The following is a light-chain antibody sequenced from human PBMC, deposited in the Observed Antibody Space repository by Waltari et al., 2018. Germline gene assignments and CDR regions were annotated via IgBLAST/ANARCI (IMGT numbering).Light chain of an antibody. Sequence: QSALTQPRSVSGSPGQAVTISCPGTSSSVGGYNYVSWYQQHPGKAPKLLIFDVSKRPSGVPDRFSGSRSGNTASLTISGLQAEDEADYYCSSYAGGYTGIFGGGTKVTVL. V-gene: IGLV2-11*01. CDR3: SSYAGGYTGI. CDR1: SSSVGGYNY. J-gene: IGLJ2*01. CDR2: DVS.